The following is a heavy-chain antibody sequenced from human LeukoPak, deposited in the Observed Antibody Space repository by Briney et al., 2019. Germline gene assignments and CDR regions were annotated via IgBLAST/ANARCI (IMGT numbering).Heavy chain of an antibody. D-gene: IGHD1-26*01. J-gene: IGHJ3*02. CDR3: ARVGWELLWAFDI. V-gene: IGHV4-59*01. CDR1: GGSISSYY. Sequence: SETLSLTCTVSGGSISSYYWSWIRQPPGKGLEWIGYIYYSGSTNYNPSLKSRVTISVDTSKNQFSLKLSSVTAADTAMYYCARVGWELLWAFDIWGQGTMVTVSS. CDR2: IYYSGST.